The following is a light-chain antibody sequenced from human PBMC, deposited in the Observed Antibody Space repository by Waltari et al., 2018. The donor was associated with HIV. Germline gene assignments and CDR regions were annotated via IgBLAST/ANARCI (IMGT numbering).Light chain of an antibody. CDR1: HSVGTY. J-gene: IGKJ4*01. Sequence: EIVLTQSPATLSLSPGERATLSCRASHSVGTYLAWYQQKLGQPPRLLIHDASNRATGIPPRFSGSGSGTDFTLTISSLEPEDFAVYYCQQYNNWPALTFGGGTKVEIK. V-gene: IGKV3-11*01. CDR3: QQYNNWPALT. CDR2: DAS.